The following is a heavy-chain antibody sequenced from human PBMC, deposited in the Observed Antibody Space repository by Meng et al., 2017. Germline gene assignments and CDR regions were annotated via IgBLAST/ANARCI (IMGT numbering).Heavy chain of an antibody. D-gene: IGHD6-13*01. CDR3: ARGGIAAALPWFDP. Sequence: QGQRVQSGAEVKKPGSSGKGSCKASGGTFSSYAISWVRQAPGQGLEWMGGIIPIFGTANYAQKFQGRVTITTDESTSTAYMELSSLRSEDTAVYYCARGGIAAALPWFDPWGQGTLVTVSS. J-gene: IGHJ5*02. CDR2: IIPIFGTA. CDR1: GGTFSSYA. V-gene: IGHV1-69*05.